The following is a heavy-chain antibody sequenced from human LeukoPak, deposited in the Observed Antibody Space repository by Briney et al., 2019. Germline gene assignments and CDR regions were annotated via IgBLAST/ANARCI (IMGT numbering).Heavy chain of an antibody. J-gene: IGHJ4*02. CDR1: GGSISSSSYY. CDR3: ARLASYYDFWSGYCPLLFDY. CDR2: IYYSGST. D-gene: IGHD3-3*01. V-gene: IGHV4-39*01. Sequence: SETLSLTCTVSGGSISSSSYYWGWIRQPPGKGLEWIGSIYYSGSTYYNPSLKSRVTISVDTSKNQFSLKLSSVTAADTAVYYCARLASYYDFWSGYCPLLFDYWGQGTLVTVSS.